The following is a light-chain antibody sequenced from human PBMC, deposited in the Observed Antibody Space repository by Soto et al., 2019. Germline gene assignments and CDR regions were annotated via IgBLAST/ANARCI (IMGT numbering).Light chain of an antibody. Sequence: ENVLTQSPGTLSLSPGQRATLSCRASHTISSSYLAWYQQKPGQAPRLLIYAISDRATGVPDRFRGSGSGTDFTLTITRLEPEDFAVYFCHQYNSWPRGTFGPGTKVEIK. CDR2: AIS. V-gene: IGKV3-20*01. CDR1: HTISSSY. J-gene: IGKJ3*01. CDR3: HQYNSWPRGT.